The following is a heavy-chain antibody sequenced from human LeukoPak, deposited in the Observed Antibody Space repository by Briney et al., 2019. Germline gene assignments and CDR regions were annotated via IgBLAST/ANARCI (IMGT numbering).Heavy chain of an antibody. J-gene: IGHJ4*02. V-gene: IGHV3-30*02. D-gene: IGHD1-26*01. CDR3: AKDGILVGASWYFDY. Sequence: GGSLRLSCAASGFTFSSYAMTWVRQAPGKGLEWVAFIRYDGSNKYYADSVKGRFTISRDNSKNSLYLQMNSLRAEDTALYYCAKDGILVGASWYFDYWGQGTLVTVSS. CDR1: GFTFSSYA. CDR2: IRYDGSNK.